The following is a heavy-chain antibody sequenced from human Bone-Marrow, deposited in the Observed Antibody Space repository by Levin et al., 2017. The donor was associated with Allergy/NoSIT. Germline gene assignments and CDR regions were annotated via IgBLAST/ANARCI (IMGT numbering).Heavy chain of an antibody. D-gene: IGHD3-22*01. Sequence: SETLSLTCTVSGGSFSTGTDYWAWIRQPPGKGLEWVGNIYYVGSTYYNPSLRSRITISVDTSESQFSLRLSSVIAADTAVYYCARGKYYYDSRGVQPFDYWGQGTLVIVSS. V-gene: IGHV4-39*01. J-gene: IGHJ4*02. CDR2: IYYVGST. CDR1: GGSFSTGTDY. CDR3: ARGKYYYDSRGVQPFDY.